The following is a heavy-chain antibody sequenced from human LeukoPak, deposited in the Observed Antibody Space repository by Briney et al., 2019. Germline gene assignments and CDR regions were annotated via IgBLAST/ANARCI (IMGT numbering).Heavy chain of an antibody. Sequence: GESLKISCKASGYSFSNYWIGWVRQMPGKGLGWMGIIYPSDSDTRYSPSFQGQVTISADKSISTAYLQWSSLKASDTAMYYCARPSNSGYDFWGQGALVTVSS. D-gene: IGHD5-12*01. CDR2: IYPSDSDT. J-gene: IGHJ4*02. V-gene: IGHV5-51*01. CDR1: GYSFSNYW. CDR3: ARPSNSGYDF.